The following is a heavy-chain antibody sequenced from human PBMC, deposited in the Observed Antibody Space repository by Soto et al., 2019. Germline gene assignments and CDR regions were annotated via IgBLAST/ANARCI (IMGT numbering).Heavy chain of an antibody. D-gene: IGHD6-6*01. J-gene: IGHJ5*02. V-gene: IGHV4-39*01. CDR3: ARLYSSSANWFDP. CDR2: IYYSGST. CDR1: GGSISSSSYY. Sequence: PSETLSLTCTVSGGSISSSSYYRGWIRQPPGKGLEWIGSIYYSGSTYYNPSLKSRVTISVDTSKNQFSLKLSSVTAADTAVYYCARLYSSSANWFDPWGQGTLVTVSS.